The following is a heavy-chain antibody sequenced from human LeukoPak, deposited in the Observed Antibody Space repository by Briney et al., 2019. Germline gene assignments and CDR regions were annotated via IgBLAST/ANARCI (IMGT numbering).Heavy chain of an antibody. CDR3: ARDGYTAYYFDY. V-gene: IGHV1-69*05. CDR2: IIPIFGTA. J-gene: IGHJ4*02. Sequence: SVKVSCKASRYTFTGYYMHWVRQAPGQGLDWMGGIIPIFGTANYAQKFQGRVTITTDESTSTAYMELSSLRYEDTAVYYCARDGYTAYYFDYWGQGTLVTVSS. D-gene: IGHD5-24*01. CDR1: RYTFTGYY.